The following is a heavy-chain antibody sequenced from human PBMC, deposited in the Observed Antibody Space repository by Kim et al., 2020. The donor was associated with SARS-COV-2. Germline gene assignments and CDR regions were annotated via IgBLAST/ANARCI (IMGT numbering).Heavy chain of an antibody. CDR1: GFTFSSYA. CDR3: ASDTGRHY. Sequence: GGSLRLSCAASGFTFSSYAMHWVRQAPGKGLEWVAVISYDGSNKYYADPVKGRFTISRDNSKNTLYLQMNSLRAEDTAVYYCASDTGRHYWGQGTLVTVSS. J-gene: IGHJ4*02. CDR2: ISYDGSNK. V-gene: IGHV3-30*04.